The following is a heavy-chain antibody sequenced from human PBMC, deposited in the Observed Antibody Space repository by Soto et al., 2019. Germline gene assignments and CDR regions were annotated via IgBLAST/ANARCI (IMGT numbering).Heavy chain of an antibody. CDR1: GGSISSGDYY. CDR2: IYYSGST. J-gene: IGHJ6*02. CDR3: ASERFWSGYRDYFYYYGMDV. D-gene: IGHD3-3*01. Sequence: PSETLSLTCTVSGGSISSGDYYWSWIRQPPGKGLEWIGYIYYSGSTYYNPSLKTRVTISVDTSKNQFSLKLSSVTAADTAVYYCASERFWSGYRDYFYYYGMDVCGQWTTVTVSS. V-gene: IGHV4-30-4*01.